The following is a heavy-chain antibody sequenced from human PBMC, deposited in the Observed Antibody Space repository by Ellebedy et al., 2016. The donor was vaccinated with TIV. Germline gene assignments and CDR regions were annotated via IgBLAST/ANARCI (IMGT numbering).Heavy chain of an antibody. CDR1: GGSISSSSYY. V-gene: IGHV4-39*07. J-gene: IGHJ4*02. CDR2: IYYSGST. D-gene: IGHD6-19*01. CDR3: ARGAVAGYFDY. Sequence: SETLSLXCTVSGGSISSSSYYWGWIRQPPGKGLEWIGSIYYSGSTYYNPSLKSRVTISVDTSKNQFSLKLSSVTAADTAVYYCARGAVAGYFDYWGQGTLVTVSS.